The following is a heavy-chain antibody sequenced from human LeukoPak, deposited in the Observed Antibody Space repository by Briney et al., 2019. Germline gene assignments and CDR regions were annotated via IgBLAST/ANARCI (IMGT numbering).Heavy chain of an antibody. Sequence: ASVKVSCKASGYTFNGYYMHWVRQAPGQGLEWMGIINPGGRSTSYAQKFQGRVTMTRDTSTSTVYMELSSLRSEDTAVYYCAREIGPIQLHLWGSAFDYWGQGTLVTVSS. V-gene: IGHV1-46*02. CDR1: GYTFNGYY. CDR2: INPGGRST. D-gene: IGHD5-24*01. CDR3: AREIGPIQLHLWGSAFDY. J-gene: IGHJ4*02.